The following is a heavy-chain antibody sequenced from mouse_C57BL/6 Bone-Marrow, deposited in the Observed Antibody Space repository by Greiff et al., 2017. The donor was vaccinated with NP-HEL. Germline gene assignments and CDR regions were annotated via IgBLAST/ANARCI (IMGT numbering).Heavy chain of an antibody. Sequence: VQLQHPGAELVKPGASVKLSCKASGYTFTSYWMQWVKQRPGQGLEWIGEIDPSDSYTNYNQKFKGKATLTVDTSSSTAYMQLSSLTSEDSAVYDWEREGTTVVAPDYWGQGTTLTVSS. CDR3: EREGTTVVAPDY. CDR2: IDPSDSYT. V-gene: IGHV1-50*01. CDR1: GYTFTSYW. J-gene: IGHJ2*01. D-gene: IGHD1-1*01.